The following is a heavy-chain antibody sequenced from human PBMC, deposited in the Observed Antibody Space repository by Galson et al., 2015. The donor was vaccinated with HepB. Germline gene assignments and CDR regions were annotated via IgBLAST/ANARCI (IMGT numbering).Heavy chain of an antibody. CDR3: ASGGGWLQFSPDAFAI. CDR2: IYSGSGDFT. Sequence: SLRLSCAASGLTVSSNYMNWVRQAPGKGLEWVSVIYSGSGDFTYYADSVKDRFTISRDNPRNTVSLQMNSLRAEDTAVYYCASGGGWLQFSPDAFAIWGQGPMVIVSS. V-gene: IGHV3-66*02. J-gene: IGHJ3*02. D-gene: IGHD5-24*01. CDR1: GLTVSSNY.